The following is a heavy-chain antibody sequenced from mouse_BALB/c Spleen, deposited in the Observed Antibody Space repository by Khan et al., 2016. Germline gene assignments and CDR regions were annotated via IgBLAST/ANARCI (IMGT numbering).Heavy chain of an antibody. Sequence: QVQLQQSGTDLMKPGASVRISCKASGYTFSNYWIEWVKQRPGHGLEWIGEILPGSGDTNYNEKFRGKATFTADTSSNTAYMQLSSLTSDDSAVXYCATFSTVIPRGAMDYWGQGTSVTVSS. V-gene: IGHV1-9*01. D-gene: IGHD2-4*01. J-gene: IGHJ4*01. CDR2: ILPGSGDT. CDR3: ATFSTVIPRGAMDY. CDR1: GYTFSNYW.